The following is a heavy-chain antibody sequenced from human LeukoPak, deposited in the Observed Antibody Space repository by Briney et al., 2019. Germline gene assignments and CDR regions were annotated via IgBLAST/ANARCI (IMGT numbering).Heavy chain of an antibody. J-gene: IGHJ4*02. V-gene: IGHV4-61*01. D-gene: IGHD3-22*01. CDR1: GASVSSGTYF. CDR2: ISHSGST. CDR3: ARSPSGYRFDY. Sequence: SETLSLTCTVSGASVSSGTYFWTWIRQPPGKGLEWIGCISHSGSTNYNPSLKSRVTISLDTSKNQFSLKLSSVTAADTAVYFCARSPSGYRFDYWGQGTLVTVSS.